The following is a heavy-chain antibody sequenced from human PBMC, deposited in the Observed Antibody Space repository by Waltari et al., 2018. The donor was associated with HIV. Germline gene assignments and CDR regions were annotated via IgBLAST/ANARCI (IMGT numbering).Heavy chain of an antibody. Sequence: EVQLVESGGGLVKPGGSLGLSCAACGFHFSNSWMNWVRQAPGKGLEWIGRILRESEGGTTDYAAPVKGRFIISRDDSKNTLYLQMSSLKSDDTAVYYYSAGCGMTSTDYWGQGTLVTVSS. CDR3: SAGCGMTSTDY. CDR2: ILRESEGGTT. V-gene: IGHV3-15*01. CDR1: GFHFSNSW. D-gene: IGHD2-21*02. J-gene: IGHJ4*02.